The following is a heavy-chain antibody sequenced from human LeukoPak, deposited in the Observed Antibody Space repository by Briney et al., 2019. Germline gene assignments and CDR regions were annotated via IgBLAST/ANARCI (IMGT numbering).Heavy chain of an antibody. D-gene: IGHD5-12*01. CDR2: MWYDGSSQ. J-gene: IGHJ4*02. Sequence: GGSLRLSCAVSGFTITDYGVHWVRQAPGKGLEWVAVMWYDGSSQSYADSVKGRFTISRDNSNNTLYLQMNSLKAEDTAVYYCAALQYSGFGHDSWGQGTLVTVSS. CDR3: AALQYSGFGHDS. CDR1: GFTITDYG. V-gene: IGHV3-33*01.